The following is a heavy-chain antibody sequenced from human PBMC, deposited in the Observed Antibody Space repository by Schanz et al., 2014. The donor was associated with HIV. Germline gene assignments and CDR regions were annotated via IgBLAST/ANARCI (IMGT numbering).Heavy chain of an antibody. V-gene: IGHV3-21*01. CDR2: ISTSGYI. CDR1: GFTFSSYG. CDR3: AKVATWDYYGMDV. J-gene: IGHJ6*02. Sequence: VQLVESGGGVVQPGRSLRLSCAASGFTFSSYGMHWVRQAPGKGLEWVSSISTSGYIYYADSVKGRFSISRDSAKNALYLQMNSLRGDDTAVYYCAKVATWDYYGMDVWGQGTTVTVSS.